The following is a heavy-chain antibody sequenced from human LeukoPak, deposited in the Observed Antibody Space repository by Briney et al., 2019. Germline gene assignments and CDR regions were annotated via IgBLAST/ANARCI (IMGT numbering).Heavy chain of an antibody. CDR2: INTAADT. CDR1: GFAFSNYD. CDR3: AREARYSSGWYGAFDI. J-gene: IGHJ3*02. D-gene: IGHD6-19*01. V-gene: IGHV3-13*04. Sequence: GGSLRLSCAASGFAFSNYDMLWVRQATGKGLEWVSAINTAADTYYPDSVKGRFTISRENAKNSLYLQMNSPRAGDTAVYYCAREARYSSGWYGAFDIWGQGTLVIVSS.